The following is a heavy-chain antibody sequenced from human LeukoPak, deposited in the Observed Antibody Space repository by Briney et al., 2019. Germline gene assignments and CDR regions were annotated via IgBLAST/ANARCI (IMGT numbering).Heavy chain of an antibody. Sequence: ASVKVSCKASGGTFSSYAISWVRQAPGQGLEWMGRINPNSGGTNYAQKFQGRVTMTRDTSISTAYMELSRLRSDDTAVYYCATYARGYGMDVWGQGTTVTVSS. V-gene: IGHV1-2*06. CDR3: ATYARGYGMDV. D-gene: IGHD6-6*01. CDR2: INPNSGGT. CDR1: GGTFSSYA. J-gene: IGHJ6*02.